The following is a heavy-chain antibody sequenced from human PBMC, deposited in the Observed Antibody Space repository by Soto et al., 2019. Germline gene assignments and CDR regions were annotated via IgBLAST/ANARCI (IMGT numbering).Heavy chain of an antibody. CDR3: ARVRYGSGYCSSTSCYGTYYYYYYMDV. V-gene: IGHV4-34*01. Sequence: SETLSLTCAVYGGSFSGYYWSRNRQPPGKGLEWIGEINHSGSTDYNPSLKSRVTISVDTSKNQFSLKLSSVTAADTAVYYCARVRYGSGYCSSTSCYGTYYYYYYMDVWGKGTTVTVSS. D-gene: IGHD2-2*01. CDR2: INHSGST. CDR1: GGSFSGYY. J-gene: IGHJ6*03.